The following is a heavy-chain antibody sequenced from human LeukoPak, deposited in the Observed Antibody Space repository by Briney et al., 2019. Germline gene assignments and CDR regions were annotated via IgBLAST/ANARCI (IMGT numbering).Heavy chain of an antibody. J-gene: IGHJ5*02. D-gene: IGHD2-2*01. Sequence: PGGSLRLSCAASGFTFSRYWMHWVRQAPGTGLVWVSRIDSDGSITDYADSVKGRFTISRDNAKNTLYLQMNSLRAGDTAVYYCSRGDCTSTTCHNWFDPWGQGTLVTVSS. CDR2: IDSDGSIT. V-gene: IGHV3-74*01. CDR3: SRGDCTSTTCHNWFDP. CDR1: GFTFSRYW.